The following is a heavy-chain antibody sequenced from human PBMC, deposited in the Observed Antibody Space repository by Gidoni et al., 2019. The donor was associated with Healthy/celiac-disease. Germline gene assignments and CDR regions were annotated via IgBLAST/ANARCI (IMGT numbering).Heavy chain of an antibody. CDR3: ARRAKGPQYYFDY. CDR2: IYYSGST. J-gene: IGHJ4*02. CDR1: GGSISSYY. Sequence: QVQLQESGPGLVKPSETLSLTCTVSGGSISSYYWSWIRQPPGKGLEWIGYIYYSGSTNYNPSLKSRVTISVDTSKNQFSLKLSSVTAADTAVYYCARRAKGPQYYFDYWGQGTLVTVSS. D-gene: IGHD5-12*01. V-gene: IGHV4-59*08.